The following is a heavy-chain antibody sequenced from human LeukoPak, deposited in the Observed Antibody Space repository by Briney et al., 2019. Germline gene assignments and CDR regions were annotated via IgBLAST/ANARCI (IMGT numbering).Heavy chain of an antibody. CDR1: GGSFSGYY. CDR3: ARGLPAARSSPPNYFEY. J-gene: IGHJ4*02. Sequence: SETLSLTCAVYGGSFSGYYWSWIRQPPGKGLEWIGEINHSGSTNYNPSLKSRVTISVDTSKNQFSLKLSSVTAADTAVYYCARGLPAARSSPPNYFEYWGQGTLVTVSS. V-gene: IGHV4-34*01. CDR2: INHSGST. D-gene: IGHD2-2*01.